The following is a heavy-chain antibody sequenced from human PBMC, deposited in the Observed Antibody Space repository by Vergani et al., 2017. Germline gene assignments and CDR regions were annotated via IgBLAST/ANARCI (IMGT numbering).Heavy chain of an antibody. D-gene: IGHD3-10*01. V-gene: IGHV3-33*01. CDR3: ARDQNYGSGSYYDLDYYYMDV. Sequence: QVQLVESGGGVVQPGRSLRLSCAASGFTFSSYGMHWVRQAPGKGLEWVAVIWYDGSNKCYADSVKGRFTISRDNSKNTLYLQMNSLRAEDTAVYYCARDQNYGSGSYYDLDYYYMDVWGKGTTVTVSS. CDR1: GFTFSSYG. J-gene: IGHJ6*03. CDR2: IWYDGSNK.